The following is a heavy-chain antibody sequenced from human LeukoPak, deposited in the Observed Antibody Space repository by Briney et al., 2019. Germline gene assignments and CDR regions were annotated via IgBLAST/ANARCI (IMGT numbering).Heavy chain of an antibody. Sequence: PGGSLRLSCAASGFTFSGSAMHWVRQASGKGLEWVGRIRRKGNDYATAYAASVKGRFTISRDDSKNTAYLQKDSLKTEDTAVYFCTRLGGSPPYFDYWGQGTLVTVSS. CDR3: TRLGGSPPYFDY. J-gene: IGHJ4*02. V-gene: IGHV3-73*01. D-gene: IGHD3-16*01. CDR2: IRRKGNDYAT. CDR1: GFTFSGSA.